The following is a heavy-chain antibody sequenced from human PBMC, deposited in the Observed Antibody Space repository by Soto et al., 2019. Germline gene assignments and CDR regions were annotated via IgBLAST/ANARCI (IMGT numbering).Heavy chain of an antibody. CDR1: GGSFSGYY. J-gene: IGHJ6*02. D-gene: IGHD6-19*01. CDR2: INHSGST. CDR3: ARRSPGNSSGWDYYYYGMDV. Sequence: SETLSLTCAVYGGSFSGYYWSWIRQPPGKGLEWIGEINHSGSTNYNPSLKSRVTISVDTSKNQFSLKLSSVTAADTAVYYCARRSPGNSSGWDYYYYGMDVWGQGTTVTVSS. V-gene: IGHV4-34*01.